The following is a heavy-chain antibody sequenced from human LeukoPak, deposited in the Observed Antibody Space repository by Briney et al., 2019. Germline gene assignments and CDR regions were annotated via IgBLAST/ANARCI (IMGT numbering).Heavy chain of an antibody. D-gene: IGHD3-10*01. CDR1: GYTFTGYY. CDR3: ARDFQALLWFGEYWFDP. V-gene: IGHV1-2*02. CDR2: INPNSGGT. J-gene: IGHJ5*02. Sequence: ASVKVSRKASGYTFTGYYMHWVRQAPGQGLEWMGWINPNSGGTNYAQKFQGRVTMTRDTSISTAYMELSRLRSDDTAVYYCARDFQALLWFGEYWFDPWGQGTLVTVSS.